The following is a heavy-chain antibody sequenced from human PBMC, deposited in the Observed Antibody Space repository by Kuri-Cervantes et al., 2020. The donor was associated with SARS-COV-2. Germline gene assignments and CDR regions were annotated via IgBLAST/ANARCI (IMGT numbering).Heavy chain of an antibody. J-gene: IGHJ5*02. Sequence: GGSLRLSCAASGFTFSSYWMHWVRQAPGKGLVWVSRINSDGSSTSYADSVKGRFTISRDNAKNTLYLQMNSLRAEDTAVYYCAREKGYCSSTSCYRNWFDPWGQGTLVTVSS. D-gene: IGHD2-2*01. V-gene: IGHV3-74*01. CDR2: INSDGSST. CDR1: GFTFSSYW. CDR3: AREKGYCSSTSCYRNWFDP.